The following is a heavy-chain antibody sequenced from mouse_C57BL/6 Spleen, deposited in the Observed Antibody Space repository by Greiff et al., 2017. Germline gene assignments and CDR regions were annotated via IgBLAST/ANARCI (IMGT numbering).Heavy chain of an antibody. Sequence: EVQLVESGGGLVKPGGSLQLSCAASGFTFSSYAMSWVRQTPEKRLEWVATISDGGSYTYYPDNVKGRFTISRDNAKNNLYLQMSHLKSEDTAMYYCARDPAWFAYWGQGTLVTVSA. CDR2: ISDGGSYT. J-gene: IGHJ3*01. V-gene: IGHV5-4*01. CDR3: ARDPAWFAY. CDR1: GFTFSSYA.